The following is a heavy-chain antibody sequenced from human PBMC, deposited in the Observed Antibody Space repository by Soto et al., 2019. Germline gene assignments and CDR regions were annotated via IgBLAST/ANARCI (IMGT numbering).Heavy chain of an antibody. D-gene: IGHD3-9*01. CDR3: ARGYYDILTGYYNDWFDP. Sequence: SVKVSCKASGYTFTSYYMHWVRQAPGQGLEWMGIINPSGGSTSYAQKFQGRVTMTRDTSTSTVYMELSSLRSEDTAVYYCARGYYDILTGYYNDWFDPWGQGTLVTVSS. V-gene: IGHV1-46*03. CDR2: INPSGGST. CDR1: GYTFTSYY. J-gene: IGHJ5*02.